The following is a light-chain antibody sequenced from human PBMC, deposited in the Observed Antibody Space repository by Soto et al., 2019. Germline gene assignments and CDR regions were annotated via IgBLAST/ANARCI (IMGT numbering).Light chain of an antibody. CDR3: QSYDGSRSVVV. J-gene: IGLJ2*01. V-gene: IGLV1-40*01. Sequence: QAVLAQPPSVAGAPGQRVTISCTGSSSNIGAGNDVHWYQQLPGTTPRLLIYANNRRPSGVPDRFSGSRSGTSASLAITGLQTEDEADYYCQSYDGSRSVVVFGGGTKLTVL. CDR1: SSNIGAGND. CDR2: ANN.